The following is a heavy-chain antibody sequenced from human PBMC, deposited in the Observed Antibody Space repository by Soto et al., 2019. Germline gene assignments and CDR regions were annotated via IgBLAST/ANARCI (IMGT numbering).Heavy chain of an antibody. Sequence: QVQLVQSGAEVKKPGSSVKVSCKASGGTFSSYAISWVRQAPGQRLEWMGGIIPIFGTANYAQKFQGRVTITADESTSTAYMELSSLRSEDTTVYYCARVMIAVATSYYYYGVDVLGQGTTVTVSS. CDR2: IIPIFGTA. V-gene: IGHV1-69*12. D-gene: IGHD3-22*01. J-gene: IGHJ6*02. CDR3: ARVMIAVATSYYYYGVDV. CDR1: GGTFSSYA.